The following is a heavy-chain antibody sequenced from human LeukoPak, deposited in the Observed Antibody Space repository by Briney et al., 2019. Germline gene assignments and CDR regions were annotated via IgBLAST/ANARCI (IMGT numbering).Heavy chain of an antibody. CDR2: ISKTGGST. CDR3: SKDRWGSGGSGGGDY. J-gene: IGHJ4*02. D-gene: IGHD2-15*01. V-gene: IGHV3-23*01. Sequence: GGSLRLSCAASGFTFSSYAMTWVRQAPGKGLEWVSTISKTGGSTYCADSVKGRFTISRDNSKNRLYLQMNSLRVEDTAVYYCSKDRWGSGGSGGGDYWGQGTLVTVSS. CDR1: GFTFSSYA.